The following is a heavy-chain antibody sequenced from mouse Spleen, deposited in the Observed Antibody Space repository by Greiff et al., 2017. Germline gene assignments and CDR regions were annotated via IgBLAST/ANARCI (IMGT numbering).Heavy chain of an antibody. Sequence: EVKLMESGGGLVKPGGSLKLSCAASGFTFSDYGMHWVRQAPEKGLEWVAYISSGSSTIYYADTVKGRFTISRDNAKNTLFLQMTSLRSEDTAMYYCARSGLEGYAMDYWGQGTSVTVSS. D-gene: IGHD3-1*01. CDR2: ISSGSSTI. CDR1: GFTFSDYG. J-gene: IGHJ4*01. CDR3: ARSGLEGYAMDY. V-gene: IGHV5-17*01.